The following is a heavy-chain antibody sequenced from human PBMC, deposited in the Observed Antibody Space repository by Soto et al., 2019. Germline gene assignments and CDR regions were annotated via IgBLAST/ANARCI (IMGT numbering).Heavy chain of an antibody. V-gene: IGHV4-39*01. CDR1: GGSINTNSYY. Sequence: SETLSLTCTVSGGSINTNSYYWGWIRQPPGKGLEWIGSIYYSGSTYYNPSRRSRVTISVDTSRNQYSLKLSSVTAADTAVYYCARHPASQYSYDSSGYARDFGSRGQGTRVTVCS. CDR3: ARHPASQYSYDSSGYARDFGS. CDR2: IYYSGST. J-gene: IGHJ4*02. D-gene: IGHD3-22*01.